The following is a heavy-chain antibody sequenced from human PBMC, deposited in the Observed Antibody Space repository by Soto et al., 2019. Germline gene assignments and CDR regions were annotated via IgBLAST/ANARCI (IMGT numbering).Heavy chain of an antibody. CDR3: ARTGIAARPAPFDD. Sequence: SVKVSCKSSGVAFRNSAVHLVRQAPGQGLEWVGGIMPIFGTAKYAQKFQGRVTITADESTSTAYMELRSLRSEDTAVYYCARTGIAARPAPFDDWGQGTLVTVSS. D-gene: IGHD6-6*01. V-gene: IGHV1-69*13. J-gene: IGHJ4*02. CDR2: IMPIFGTA. CDR1: GVAFRNSA.